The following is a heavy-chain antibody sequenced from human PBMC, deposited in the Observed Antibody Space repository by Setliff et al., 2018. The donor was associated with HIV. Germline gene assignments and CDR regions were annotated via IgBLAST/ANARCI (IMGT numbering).Heavy chain of an antibody. J-gene: IGHJ5*02. D-gene: IGHD2-2*02. CDR1: GYSISSGYY. CDR2: IHYSGRS. V-gene: IGHV4-38-2*01. CDR3: ARYTSKLDWFDP. Sequence: SETLSLTCAVSGYSISSGYYWGWIRQPPGKGLEWIGIIHYSGRSYYDPSLKSRLTIFVDTSKTQFYLKLRSVTASDTAVYFCARYTSKLDWFDPWGQGTLVTVSS.